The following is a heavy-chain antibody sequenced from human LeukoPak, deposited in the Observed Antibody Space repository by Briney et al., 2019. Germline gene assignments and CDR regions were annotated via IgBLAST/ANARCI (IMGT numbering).Heavy chain of an antibody. V-gene: IGHV3-7*03. CDR2: IKQDGSEK. D-gene: IGHD5-24*01. CDR1: GFTFSSYW. Sequence: GGSLRLSCAASGFTFSSYWMSWVRQAPGKGLEWVANIKQDGSEKYYVDSVKGRFTISRDNAKNSLYLQMNSLRVEDTAVYYCARDGVEMATTANRWGQGTLVTVSS. CDR3: ARDGVEMATTANR. J-gene: IGHJ5*02.